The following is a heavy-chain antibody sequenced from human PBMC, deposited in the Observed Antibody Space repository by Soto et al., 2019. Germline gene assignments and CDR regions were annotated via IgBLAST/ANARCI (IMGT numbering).Heavy chain of an antibody. CDR1: GYTFTGYY. CDR2: INPNSGGT. CDR3: ARDGSVAGTGFDY. J-gene: IGHJ4*02. V-gene: IGHV1-2*04. D-gene: IGHD6-19*01. Sequence: QVQLVQSGAGVKKPGASVKVSSKASGYTFTGYYMHWVRQAPGQGLEWMGWINPNSGGTNYAQNVQGWVTMTRDTSISTAYMELSRLRSDDTAVYYCARDGSVAGTGFDYWGQGTLVTVSS.